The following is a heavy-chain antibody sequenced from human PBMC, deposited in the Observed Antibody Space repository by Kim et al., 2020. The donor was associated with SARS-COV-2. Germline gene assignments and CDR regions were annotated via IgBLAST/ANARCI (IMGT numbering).Heavy chain of an antibody. D-gene: IGHD3-10*01. CDR3: ANDYYGSGSYSTGMDV. J-gene: IGHJ6*01. Sequence: GGSLRLSCAASGFTFSSYVIHWVRQAPGKGLEWVAMISYDGSNKYYADSVKGRFTISRDNSKNTLYLQMNSLRAEDTAAHHRANDYYGSGSYSTGMDVWG. CDR1: GFTFSSYV. V-gene: IGHV3-30*18. CDR2: ISYDGSNK.